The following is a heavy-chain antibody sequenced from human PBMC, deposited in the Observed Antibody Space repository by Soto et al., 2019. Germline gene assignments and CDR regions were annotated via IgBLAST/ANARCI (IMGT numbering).Heavy chain of an antibody. CDR2: ISSSSSYI. J-gene: IGHJ1*01. CDR1: GFTFSSYS. Sequence: GGSLRLSCAASGFTFSSYSMNWVRQAPGKGLEWVSSISSSSSYIYYADSVKGRFTISRDNAKNSLYLQMNSLRAEDTAVYYCAREVYYYGSGSYYNPFQHWGQGTLVTVSS. CDR3: AREVYYYGSGSYYNPFQH. D-gene: IGHD3-10*01. V-gene: IGHV3-21*01.